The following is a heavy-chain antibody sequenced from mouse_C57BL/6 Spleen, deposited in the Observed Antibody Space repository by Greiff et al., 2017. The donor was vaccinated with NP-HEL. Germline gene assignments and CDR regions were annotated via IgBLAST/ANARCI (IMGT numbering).Heavy chain of an antibody. CDR1: GFSLTSYA. CDR3: ARNPGYGNFHFDY. V-gene: IGHV2-9-1*01. J-gene: IGHJ2*01. Sequence: VKVVESGPGLVAPSQSLSITCTVSGFSLTSYAISWVRQPPGKGLEWLGVIWTGGGTNYNSALKSRLSISKDNSKSQVFLKMNSLQTDDTARYYCARNPGYGNFHFDYWGQGTTLTVSS. D-gene: IGHD2-1*01. CDR2: IWTGGGT.